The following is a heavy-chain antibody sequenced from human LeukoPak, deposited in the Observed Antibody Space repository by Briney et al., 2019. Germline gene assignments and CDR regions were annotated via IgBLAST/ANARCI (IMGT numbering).Heavy chain of an antibody. D-gene: IGHD2-15*01. CDR2: ISISSTYI. CDR1: GFTLSTYS. J-gene: IGHJ5*02. CDR3: ARDPLGYCSGGSCDWFDP. V-gene: IGHV3-21*01. Sequence: GGSLRLSCAASGFTLSTYSMNWVRQAPGKGLEWVSSISISSTYIYYADSVKGRFTISRDNAKNSLYLQMNSLRAEDTAVYYCARDPLGYCSGGSCDWFDPWGQGTLVTVSS.